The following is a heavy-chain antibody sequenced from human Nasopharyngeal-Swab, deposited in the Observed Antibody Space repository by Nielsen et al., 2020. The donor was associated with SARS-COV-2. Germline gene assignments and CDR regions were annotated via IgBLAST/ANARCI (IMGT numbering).Heavy chain of an antibody. CDR1: GYTLTSNV. CDR2: ISPKKGDP. D-gene: IGHD1-1*01. V-gene: IGHV7-4-1*02. Sequence: ASVQVSCKASGYTLTSNVLNWVRQAPAQGPEYIGWISPKKGDPTYAQAFSGRFVIPLDTSVSTTYLQISSLKADDTAVYYCARENQEYANIWIDYWGQGTQVTVSS. CDR3: ARENQEYANIWIDY. J-gene: IGHJ4*02.